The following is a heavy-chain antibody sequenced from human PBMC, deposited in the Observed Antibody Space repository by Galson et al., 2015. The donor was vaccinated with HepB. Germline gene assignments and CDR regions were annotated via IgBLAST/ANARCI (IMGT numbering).Heavy chain of an antibody. CDR3: AREYSSNYFDY. D-gene: IGHD5-18*01. Sequence: SVKVSCKASGYTFTGYYLHWVRQAPGQGLEWMGWINPSSGGTNYAQKFQGWVTMTRDTSISTAYMELSRLRSDDTAVYYCAREYSSNYFDYWGQGTLVTVSS. J-gene: IGHJ4*02. V-gene: IGHV1-2*04. CDR1: GYTFTGYY. CDR2: INPSSGGT.